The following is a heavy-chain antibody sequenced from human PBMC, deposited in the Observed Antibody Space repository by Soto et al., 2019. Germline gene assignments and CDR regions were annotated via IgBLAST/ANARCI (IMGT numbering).Heavy chain of an antibody. CDR1: GYTFTSYY. V-gene: IGHV1-46*01. J-gene: IGHJ4*02. CDR2: INPSGGST. Sequence: QVQLVQSGAEVKKPGASVKVSCKASGYTFTSYYMHWVRQAPGQGLEWMGIINPSGGSTSYAQKFQGRVTMTRDTSTSTVYMELSSLRSEDTAVYYCARDRVYYDFWSGYTFDYWGQGTLVTVSS. CDR3: ARDRVYYDFWSGYTFDY. D-gene: IGHD3-3*01.